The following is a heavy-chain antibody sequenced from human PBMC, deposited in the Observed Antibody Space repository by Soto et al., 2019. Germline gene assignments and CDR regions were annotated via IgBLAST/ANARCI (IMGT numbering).Heavy chain of an antibody. D-gene: IGHD3-22*01. Sequence: EVRLVESGGGLVKPGGSLRLSCAASGFTFNKYSMNWVRQAPGKGLEWVASITSKTGEQYYADSVKGRFIISRDNTNNSLSPQVTSLRDEDTAVYYCARDLMPNDRGLGDLAYWGQGTLVTVSS. V-gene: IGHV3-21*06. J-gene: IGHJ4*02. CDR1: GFTFNKYS. CDR3: ARDLMPNDRGLGDLAY. CDR2: ITSKTGEQ.